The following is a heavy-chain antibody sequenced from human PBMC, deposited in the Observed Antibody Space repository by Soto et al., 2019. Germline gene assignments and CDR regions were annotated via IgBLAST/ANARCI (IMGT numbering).Heavy chain of an antibody. D-gene: IGHD3-9*01. CDR1: GFTVSSNY. CDR3: ARDGLDILTGYYSDY. J-gene: IGHJ4*02. V-gene: IGHV3-53*04. CDR2: IYSGGST. Sequence: GGSLRLSCAASGFTVSSNYMSWVRQAPGKGLEWVSVIYSGGSTYYADSVKGRFTISSHNSKNTLYLQMNSLRAEETAVYYCARDGLDILTGYYSDYWGQGTLVTVSS.